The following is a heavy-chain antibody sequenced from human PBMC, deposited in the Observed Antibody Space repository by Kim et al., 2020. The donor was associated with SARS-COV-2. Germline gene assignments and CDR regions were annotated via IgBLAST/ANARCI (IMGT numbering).Heavy chain of an antibody. CDR2: NT. V-gene: IGHV3-74*01. D-gene: IGHD6-19*01. J-gene: IGHJ3*02. Sequence: NTNYADSVEGRFTISRDNAKNTLYLHMNSLRAEDTAVYYCARSAGFDIWGQGTMVTVSS. CDR3: ARSAGFDI.